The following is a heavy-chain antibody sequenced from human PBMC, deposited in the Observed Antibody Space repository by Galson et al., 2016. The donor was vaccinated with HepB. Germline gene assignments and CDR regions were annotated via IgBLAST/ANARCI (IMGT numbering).Heavy chain of an antibody. CDR2: IWYDGTYT. CDR3: ARDRALMDV. J-gene: IGHJ6*02. CDR1: GFTFSHFV. V-gene: IGHV3-33*01. D-gene: IGHD3-10*01. Sequence: SLRLSCAASGFTFSHFVMHWVRQAPGKGLEWVAVIWYDGTYTDSADSVKGRFTISRDNSKNMMYLQMNSLRVEDTAVYYCARDRALMDVWGQGTTVTVSS.